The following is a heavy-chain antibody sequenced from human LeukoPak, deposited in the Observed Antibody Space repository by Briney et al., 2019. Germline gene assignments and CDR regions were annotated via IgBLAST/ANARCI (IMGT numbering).Heavy chain of an antibody. V-gene: IGHV3-66*01. CDR2: IYSGGST. CDR1: GFTVSSNY. CDR3: AKDPHYDFWSGSGGGPDY. D-gene: IGHD3-3*01. J-gene: IGHJ4*02. Sequence: GGSLRLSCAASGFTVSSNYMSWVRQAPGKGLEWVSVIYSGGSTYYADSVKGRFTISRDNSKNTLYLQMNSLRAEDTAVYYCAKDPHYDFWSGSGGGPDYWGQGTLVTVSS.